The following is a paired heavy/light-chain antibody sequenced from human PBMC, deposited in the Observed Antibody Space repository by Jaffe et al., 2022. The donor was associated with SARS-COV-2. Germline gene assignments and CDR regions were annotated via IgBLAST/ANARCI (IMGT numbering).Heavy chain of an antibody. J-gene: IGHJ4*02. CDR3: ASDSPSTRSGSYFDY. CDR2: IYSDGST. V-gene: IGHV3-53*02. D-gene: IGHD3-10*01. CDR1: GFIVSNNY. Sequence: EVQLVETGGGLIQPGGSLRLSCAASGFIVSNNYMSWVRQAPGKGLEWVSIIYSDGSTYYADSVKGRFTISRDNSKNTLYLQMNSLRAEDTAVYYCASDSPSTRSGSYFDYWGLGTLVTVSS.
Light chain of an antibody. V-gene: IGKV2-30*01. Sequence: DVVLTQSPLSLPVTLGQPASISCRSSQSLVYSDGNTYLNWFQQRPGQSPRRLIYKVSNRDSGVPDRFSGSGSGTDFTLKISRVEAEDVGVYYCMQGTHWPLTFGGGTKVEIK. CDR2: KVS. CDR1: QSLVYSDGNTY. J-gene: IGKJ4*01. CDR3: MQGTHWPLT.